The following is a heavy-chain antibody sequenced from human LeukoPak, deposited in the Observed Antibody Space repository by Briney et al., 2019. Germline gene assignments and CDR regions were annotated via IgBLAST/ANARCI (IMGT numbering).Heavy chain of an antibody. CDR1: GYTFTSYG. Sequence: ASVKVSCKASGYTFTSYGISWVRQAPGQGLEWMGWISAYNGNTNYAQKLQGRVTMTTDTSTSTAYMELRSPRSDDTAVYYCARDFGYYDFWSGYSYYYYYYGMDVWGQGTTVTVSS. V-gene: IGHV1-18*01. D-gene: IGHD3-3*01. CDR3: ARDFGYYDFWSGYSYYYYYYGMDV. J-gene: IGHJ6*02. CDR2: ISAYNGNT.